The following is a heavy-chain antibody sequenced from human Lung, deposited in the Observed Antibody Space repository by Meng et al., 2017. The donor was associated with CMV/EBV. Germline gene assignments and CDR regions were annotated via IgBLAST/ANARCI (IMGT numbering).Heavy chain of an antibody. Sequence: GGSLRLSCAASGFDFTTYAMTWVRQAPGRGLEWVSSISGSGGATYYAASVKGRFTVSRDNSKNTLFLQINSLRAEDTALYYCAKGARMAGAGPDYWGQGTXVTVSS. D-gene: IGHD6-13*01. CDR2: ISGSGGAT. CDR1: GFDFTTYA. J-gene: IGHJ4*02. CDR3: AKGARMAGAGPDY. V-gene: IGHV3-23*01.